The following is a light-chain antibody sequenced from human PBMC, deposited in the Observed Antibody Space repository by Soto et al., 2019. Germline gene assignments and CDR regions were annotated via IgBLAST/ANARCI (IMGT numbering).Light chain of an antibody. CDR1: QTVSRF. CDR2: GVS. CDR3: QQRFTWPLT. J-gene: IGKJ4*01. Sequence: ETVLTQSPATLSLSPGEGATLSCRASQTVSRFFAWYQQKPGQAPRLLVYGVSNRATGVPARFSGSGSGTDVTLSISSLEPEDSGVYYCQQRFTWPLTFGGGTKVEIK. V-gene: IGKV3-11*01.